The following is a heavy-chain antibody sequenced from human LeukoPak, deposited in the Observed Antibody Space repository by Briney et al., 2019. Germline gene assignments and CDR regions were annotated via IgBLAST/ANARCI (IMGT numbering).Heavy chain of an antibody. CDR2: IYHSGST. CDR3: ARHTPDYGDYELGGAFDI. D-gene: IGHD4-17*01. Sequence: SQTLSLTCAVSGGSISSGGYSWSWIRQPPGKGLEWIGYIYHSGSTYYNPSLKSRVTISVDRSKNQFSLKLSSVTAADTAVYYCARHTPDYGDYELGGAFDIWGQGTMVTVSS. CDR1: GGSISSGGYS. J-gene: IGHJ3*02. V-gene: IGHV4-30-2*01.